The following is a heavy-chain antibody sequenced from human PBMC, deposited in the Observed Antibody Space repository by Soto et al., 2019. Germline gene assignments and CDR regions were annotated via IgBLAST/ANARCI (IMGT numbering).Heavy chain of an antibody. CDR3: ARERVIMAATTGDSYYFYYAMDV. V-gene: IGHV1-69*06. J-gene: IGHJ6*02. CDR1: GDTFNTYG. D-gene: IGHD7-27*01. CDR2: IIPIFGTP. Sequence: QAQLVQSGAEVKKPGSSVKVSCKASGDTFNTYGISWVRQAPGQGLEWMGVIIPIFGTPNNAQRFQGRLTLTADMSTSTAYMVLRSLRAEDTAVDYCARERVIMAATTGDSYYFYYAMDVWGPGTRVTVSS.